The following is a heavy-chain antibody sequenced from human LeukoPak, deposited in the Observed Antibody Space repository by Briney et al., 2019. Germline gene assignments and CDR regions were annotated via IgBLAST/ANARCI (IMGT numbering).Heavy chain of an antibody. CDR3: ARDSYGLGSNYFDP. CDR2: IYHIVNT. Sequence: PSETLSLTCAVTGASVSSGGSSWAWIRQAPGKGLEWIGYIYHIVNTFYNPSLQSRVTISVDRAKNQVSLRLTSVTAADTAVYYCARDSYGLGSNYFDPWGQGTQVTVSS. V-gene: IGHV4-30-2*01. J-gene: IGHJ5*02. CDR1: GASVSSGGSS. D-gene: IGHD3-10*01.